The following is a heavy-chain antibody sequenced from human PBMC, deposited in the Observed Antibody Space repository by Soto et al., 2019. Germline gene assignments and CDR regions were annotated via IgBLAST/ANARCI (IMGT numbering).Heavy chain of an antibody. V-gene: IGHV4-39*01. CDR1: GGSVSGYY. J-gene: IGHJ4*02. D-gene: IGHD1-1*01. CDR2: IFYSGNT. CDR3: ARRGGPTGTNDL. Sequence: PSETLSLTCTVSGGSVSGYYWDWFRQPPGKGLDWIATIFYSGNTYYNPSLRSRVTISVDTSKNQFSLKLSSVTAADTAVYYCARRGGPTGTNDLWGQGTLVTVS.